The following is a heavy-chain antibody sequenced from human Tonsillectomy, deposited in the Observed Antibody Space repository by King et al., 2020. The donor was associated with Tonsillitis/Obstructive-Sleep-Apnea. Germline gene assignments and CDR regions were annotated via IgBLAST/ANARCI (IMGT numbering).Heavy chain of an antibody. Sequence: VQLVESGGGLIQPGGSLRLSCAASGFTVSNEYMSWVRQAPGKGLEWVSVIYSGGSTYYADSVKGRFTISRDNSKNTVYLQINRLRAEDRAVYYCATGYCSGGSCPHYYYMDVWGKGTPVTVS. J-gene: IGHJ6*03. CDR2: IYSGGST. D-gene: IGHD2-15*01. CDR1: GFTVSNEY. V-gene: IGHV3-53*01. CDR3: ATGYCSGGSCPHYYYMDV.